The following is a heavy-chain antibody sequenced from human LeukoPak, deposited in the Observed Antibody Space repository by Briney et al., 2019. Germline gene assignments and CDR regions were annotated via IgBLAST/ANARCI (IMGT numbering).Heavy chain of an antibody. V-gene: IGHV4-39*07. CDR2: INHSGST. D-gene: IGHD2-2*01. Sequence: SETLSLTCTVSGGSISSSSYYWGWIRQPPGKGLEWIGEINHSGSTNYNPSLKSRVTISVDTSKNQFSLKLSSVTAADTAVYYCARGRCLRKVASCWPVGYYYYGMDVWGQGTTVTVSS. CDR1: GGSISSSSYY. J-gene: IGHJ6*02. CDR3: ARGRCLRKVASCWPVGYYYYGMDV.